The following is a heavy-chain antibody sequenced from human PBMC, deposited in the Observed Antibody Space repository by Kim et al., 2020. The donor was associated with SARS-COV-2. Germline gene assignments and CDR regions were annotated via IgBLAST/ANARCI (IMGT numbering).Heavy chain of an antibody. Sequence: SETLSLTCTVSGGSISSSSYYWGWIRQPPGKGLEWIGSIYYSGSTYYNPSLKSRVTISVDTSKNQFSLKLGSVTAADTAVYYCARQYYGEDAFDIWGQGTMVTVSS. D-gene: IGHD4-17*01. CDR2: IYYSGST. CDR1: GGSISSSSYY. J-gene: IGHJ3*02. CDR3: ARQYYGEDAFDI. V-gene: IGHV4-39*01.